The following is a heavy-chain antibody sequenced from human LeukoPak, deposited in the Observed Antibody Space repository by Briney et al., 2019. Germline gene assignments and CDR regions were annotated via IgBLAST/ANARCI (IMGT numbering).Heavy chain of an antibody. CDR3: ARTRSRSGILYY. CDR1: GYSISSGYY. V-gene: IGHV4-38-2*01. CDR2: IYHSGST. D-gene: IGHD3-10*01. Sequence: PSETLSLTCAVSGYSISSGYYWGWIRQPPGKGLEWIGSIYHSGSTYYNPSLKRRVTISVDTSKNQFSLKLSSVTAADTAVYYCARTRSRSGILYYWGQGTLVTVSS. J-gene: IGHJ4*02.